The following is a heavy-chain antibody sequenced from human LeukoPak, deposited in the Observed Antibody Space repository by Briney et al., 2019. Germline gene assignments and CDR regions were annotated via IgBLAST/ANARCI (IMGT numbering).Heavy chain of an antibody. CDR1: GFTFSSYS. J-gene: IGHJ4*02. CDR3: ARGPSAADY. V-gene: IGHV3-48*04. CDR2: ISSSSSTI. D-gene: IGHD6-13*01. Sequence: GGSLRLPCAASGFTFSSYSMNWVRQAPGKGLEWVSYISSSSSTIYYADSVKGRFTISRDNAKNSLYLQMNSLRAEDTAVYYCARGPSAADYWGQGTLVTVSS.